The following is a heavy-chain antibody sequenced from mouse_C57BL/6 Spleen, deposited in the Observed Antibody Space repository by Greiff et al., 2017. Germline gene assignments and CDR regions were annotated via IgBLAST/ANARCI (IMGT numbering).Heavy chain of an antibody. V-gene: IGHV1-76*01. CDR2: IYPGSGNT. Sequence: QVQLKESGAELVRPGASVKLSCKASGYTFTDYYINWVKQRPGQGLEWIARIYPGSGNTYYNEKFKGKATLTAEKSSSTAYMQLSSLTSEDSAVYFCAYGNYDAMDYWGQGTSVTVSS. CDR1: GYTFTDYY. D-gene: IGHD2-1*01. CDR3: AYGNYDAMDY. J-gene: IGHJ4*01.